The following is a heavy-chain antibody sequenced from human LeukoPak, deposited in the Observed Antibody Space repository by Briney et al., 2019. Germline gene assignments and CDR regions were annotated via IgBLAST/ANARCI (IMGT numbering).Heavy chain of an antibody. J-gene: IGHJ4*02. CDR2: ISSSSSYI. CDR3: ARDAPNDFWSGYYPDYFDY. Sequence: GGSLRPSCAASGFTFSSYSMNWVRQAPGKGLEWVSSISSSSSYIYYADSVKGRFTISRDNAKNSLYLQMNSLRAEDTAVYYCARDAPNDFWSGYYPDYFDYWGQGTLVTVSS. D-gene: IGHD3-3*01. CDR1: GFTFSSYS. V-gene: IGHV3-21*01.